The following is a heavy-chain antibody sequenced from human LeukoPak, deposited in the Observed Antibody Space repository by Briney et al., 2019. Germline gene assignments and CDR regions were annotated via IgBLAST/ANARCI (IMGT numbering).Heavy chain of an antibody. CDR1: GFTFSNSW. CDR3: AVEVAVAAPGGDY. J-gene: IGHJ4*02. Sequence: PGGSLRLSCVASGFTFSNSWMTWVRQAPGRGLGWVANIKKDGSEKYYMDSVKGRFTISRDNAKSSSYLQMNSLRPEDTAVYYCAVEVAVAAPGGDYWGQGTLVTVSS. V-gene: IGHV3-7*01. CDR2: IKKDGSEK. D-gene: IGHD6-19*01.